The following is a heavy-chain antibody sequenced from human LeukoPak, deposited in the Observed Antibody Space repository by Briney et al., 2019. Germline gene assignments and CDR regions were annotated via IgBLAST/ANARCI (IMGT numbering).Heavy chain of an antibody. CDR2: ILDSGNT. CDR1: GGSISSVDYY. D-gene: IGHD3-22*01. Sequence: PSGTLSLTCTVSGGSISSVDYYWSWVRQAPGKGLECIGYILDSGNTDYNPSLKSRVTISVATSENQFSLRLSSMTAADTAVYFCARGRYSSGFFGDFYYYPMDVWGQGTTVTVSS. J-gene: IGHJ6*02. CDR3: ARGRYSSGFFGDFYYYPMDV. V-gene: IGHV4-30-4*01.